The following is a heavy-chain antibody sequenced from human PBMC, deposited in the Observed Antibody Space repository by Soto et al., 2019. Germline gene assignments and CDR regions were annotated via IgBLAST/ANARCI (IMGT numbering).Heavy chain of an antibody. J-gene: IGHJ6*02. CDR2: MNPNSGNT. D-gene: IGHD6-19*01. V-gene: IGHV1-8*01. CDR3: ARGRYSSGWYDHYYYYGMDV. Sequence: ASVKVSCKASGYTFTSYGINWVRQATGQGLEWMGWMNPNSGNTGYAQKFQGRVTMTRNTSISTAYMELSSLRSEDTAVYYCARGRYSSGWYDHYYYYGMDVWGQGTTVTVSS. CDR1: GYTFTSYG.